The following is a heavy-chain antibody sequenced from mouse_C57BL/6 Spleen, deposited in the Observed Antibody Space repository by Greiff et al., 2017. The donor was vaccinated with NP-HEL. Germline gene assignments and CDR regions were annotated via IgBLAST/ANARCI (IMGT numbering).Heavy chain of an antibody. CDR3: ASGIYYGNTRYFDY. Sequence: EVKLMESGPELVKPGASVKISCKASGYSFTDYNMNWVKQSNGKSLEWIGVINPNYGTTSYNQKFKGKATLTVDQSSSTAYMPLNSLTSEDSAVYYCASGIYYGNTRYFDYWGQGTTLTVSS. CDR1: GYSFTDYN. D-gene: IGHD2-1*01. J-gene: IGHJ2*01. CDR2: INPNYGTT. V-gene: IGHV1-39*01.